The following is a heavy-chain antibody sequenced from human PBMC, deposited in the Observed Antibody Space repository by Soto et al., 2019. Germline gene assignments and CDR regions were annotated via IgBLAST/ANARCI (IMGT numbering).Heavy chain of an antibody. V-gene: IGHV3-7*04. CDR2: INEDGTTT. CDR1: GFSLSGYW. Sequence: DVQVVESGGDLVQPGGSLRLSCVVSGFSLSGYWMSWVRQAPGKGLEWVANINEDGTTTYYVDSVKGRFTISRDNAKNSLYLQMNSVRVEDTAVYYCVRDYFGPGPYWGHGTLVTVSS. CDR3: VRDYFGPGPY. D-gene: IGHD3-10*01. J-gene: IGHJ4*01.